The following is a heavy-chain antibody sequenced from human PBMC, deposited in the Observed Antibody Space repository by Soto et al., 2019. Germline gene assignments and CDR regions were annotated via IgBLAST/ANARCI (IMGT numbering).Heavy chain of an antibody. V-gene: IGHV1-8*01. Sequence: ASVKVSCKASGYTFTSYDINWVRQATGQGLEWMGWMNPNSGNTGYAQKFQGRVTMTRNTSISTAYMELSSLRSEDTAVYYCASLPVCTNGVCYTLGYYYGMDVRGQGTTVTVSS. D-gene: IGHD2-8*01. CDR2: MNPNSGNT. CDR3: ASLPVCTNGVCYTLGYYYGMDV. CDR1: GYTFTSYD. J-gene: IGHJ6*02.